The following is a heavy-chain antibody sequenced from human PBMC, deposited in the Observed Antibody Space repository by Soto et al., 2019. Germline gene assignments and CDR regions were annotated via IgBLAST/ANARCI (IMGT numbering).Heavy chain of an antibody. CDR2: TYYRSQWNN. V-gene: IGHV6-1*01. CDR1: GDSVSSNTAA. CDR3: VRQHSTSVDYYGLDV. D-gene: IGHD2-2*01. Sequence: PSQTLSLTCAISGDSVSSNTAAWNWIRQSPSRGLEWLGRTYYRSQWNNDYALSVKSRIIITPDTSKNQFSLQLNSVTPEDTAVYYCVRQHSTSVDYYGLDVWGQGTTVTVSS. J-gene: IGHJ6*02.